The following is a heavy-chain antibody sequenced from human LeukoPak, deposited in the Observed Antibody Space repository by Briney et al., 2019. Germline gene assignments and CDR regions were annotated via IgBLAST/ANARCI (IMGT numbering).Heavy chain of an antibody. D-gene: IGHD1-26*01. J-gene: IGHJ4*02. CDR2: INPSSGGT. V-gene: IGHV1-2*02. CDR3: ARDSSGGATFRDFDY. Sequence: ASVKVSCKASGYTFTGYYMHWVRQAPGQGLEWMGWINPSSGGTNYAQKFQGRVTMTRDTSISTAYMELSRLRSDDTAVYYCARDSSGGATFRDFDYWGQGTLVTVSS. CDR1: GYTFTGYY.